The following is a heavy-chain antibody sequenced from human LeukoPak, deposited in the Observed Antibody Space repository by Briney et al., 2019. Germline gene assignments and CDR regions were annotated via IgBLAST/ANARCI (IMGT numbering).Heavy chain of an antibody. Sequence: SCKASGGTFSSYAMSWVRQAPGKGLEWVSAISGSGGSTYYADSVKGRFTISRDNSKNTLYLQMNSLRAEDTAVYYCAKVAAAGYFDYWGQGTLVTVSS. J-gene: IGHJ4*02. V-gene: IGHV3-23*01. CDR2: ISGSGGST. D-gene: IGHD6-13*01. CDR3: AKVAAAGYFDY. CDR1: GGTFSSYA.